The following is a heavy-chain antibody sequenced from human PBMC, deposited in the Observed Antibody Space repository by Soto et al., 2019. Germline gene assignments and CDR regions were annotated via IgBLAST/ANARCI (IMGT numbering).Heavy chain of an antibody. Sequence: QVQLVQSGAEVKKPGSSVKVSCKASGGTFSSYAISWVRQAPGQGLEWMGGIIPIFGTANYAQKFQGRVTITADEPTSTAYMKLSSLRSEDTAVYYCARASSLLYGDYVGAARTYYYYGMDVWGQGTTVTVSS. V-gene: IGHV1-69*01. CDR3: ARASSLLYGDYVGAARTYYYYGMDV. CDR2: IIPIFGTA. D-gene: IGHD4-17*01. J-gene: IGHJ6*02. CDR1: GGTFSSYA.